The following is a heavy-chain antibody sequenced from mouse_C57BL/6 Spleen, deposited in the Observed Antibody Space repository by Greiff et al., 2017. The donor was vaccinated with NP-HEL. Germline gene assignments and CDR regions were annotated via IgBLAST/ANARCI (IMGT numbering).Heavy chain of an antibody. CDR1: GYTFTGYW. Sequence: VQLQQSGAELMKPGASVKLSCKATGYTFTGYWIEWVKQRPGHGLEWIGEILPGSGSTNYNEKFKGKATFTADTSSNTAYMQLSSLTTEDSAIYYCARSGDYYGSSFAWFAYWGQGTLVTVSA. V-gene: IGHV1-9*01. J-gene: IGHJ3*01. CDR3: ARSGDYYGSSFAWFAY. D-gene: IGHD1-1*01. CDR2: ILPGSGST.